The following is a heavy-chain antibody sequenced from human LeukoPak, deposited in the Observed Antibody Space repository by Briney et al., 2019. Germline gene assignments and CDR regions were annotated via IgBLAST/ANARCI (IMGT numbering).Heavy chain of an antibody. CDR2: IYYSGST. Sequence: KPSETLSLTCTVSGGSISSYYWSWIRQPPGKGLEWIGYIYYSGSTNYNPSLKSRVTISVDTSKNQFSLKLSSVTAADTAVYYCARGSTILSDHYMDVWGKGTTVTVSS. D-gene: IGHD3-3*01. CDR1: GGSISSYY. J-gene: IGHJ6*03. V-gene: IGHV4-59*01. CDR3: ARGSTILSDHYMDV.